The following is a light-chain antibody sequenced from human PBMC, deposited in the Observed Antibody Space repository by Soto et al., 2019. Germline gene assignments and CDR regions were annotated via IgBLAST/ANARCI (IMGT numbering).Light chain of an antibody. CDR2: GAY. CDR3: QQYGSSPGT. CDR1: QSVTSNY. Sequence: EIVLTQSPGTLSLSPGERATLSCRASQSVTSNYLAWYQQKPGQAPRLLLFGAYIRDTGIPDRFSGSGSGTDFTLTIRRLESEDFAVYYCQQYGSSPGTFGQGTKVEIK. V-gene: IGKV3-20*01. J-gene: IGKJ1*01.